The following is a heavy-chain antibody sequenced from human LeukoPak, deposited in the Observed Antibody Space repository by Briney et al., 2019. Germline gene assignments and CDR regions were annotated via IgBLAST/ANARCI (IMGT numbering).Heavy chain of an antibody. J-gene: IGHJ3*02. CDR1: GFTFTSSA. V-gene: IGHV1-18*01. CDR2: ISAYNGNT. CDR3: ARYSGWLGNSYAFDI. Sequence: ASVKVSCKASGFTFTSSAMQWVRQARGQRLEWMGWISAYNGNTNYAQKLQGRVTMTTDTSTSTAYMELRSLSSYDPAVYSCARYSGWLGNSYAFDIGGQGTMVTVSS. D-gene: IGHD5-12*01.